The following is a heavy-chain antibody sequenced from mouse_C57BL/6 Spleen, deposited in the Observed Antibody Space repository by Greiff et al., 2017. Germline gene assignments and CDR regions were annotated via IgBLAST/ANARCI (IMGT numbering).Heavy chain of an antibody. V-gene: IGHV1-64*01. CDR3: ARDGSRIYAMDY. D-gene: IGHD1-1*01. CDR2: IHPNSGST. Sequence: QVQLQQPGAELVKPGASVKLSCKASGYTFTSYWMHWVKQRPGQGLEWIGMIHPNSGSTNYNEKFKSKATLTVDKSSSTAYMQLSSLTSEDSAVYYCARDGSRIYAMDYWGQGTSVTVSS. CDR1: GYTFTSYW. J-gene: IGHJ4*01.